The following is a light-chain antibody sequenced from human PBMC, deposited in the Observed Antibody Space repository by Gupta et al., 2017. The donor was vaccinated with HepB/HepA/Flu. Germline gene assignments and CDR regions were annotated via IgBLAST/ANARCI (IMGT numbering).Light chain of an antibody. V-gene: IGLV9-49*03. J-gene: IGLJ3*02. Sequence: QPVLTQPPSASVSLGASVTLTCTLSSGYGDYKVDWYQQRPGKGPRFVMRVGIGGIVGYKGDGIPDRCSVLGSGLNRYLTIKNIQEDEEGDDHCGADHVRGTYDVFVFGGGTKLTVL. CDR3: GADHVRGTYDVFV. CDR2: VGIGGIVG. CDR1: SGYGDYK.